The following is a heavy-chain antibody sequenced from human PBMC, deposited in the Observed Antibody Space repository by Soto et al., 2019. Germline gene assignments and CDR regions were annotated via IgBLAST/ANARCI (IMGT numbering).Heavy chain of an antibody. CDR2: IKQDGSEK. CDR1: GFTFSSYW. Sequence: GGSLRLSCAASGFTFSSYWMHWFRQAPGKGLEWVANIKQDGSEKYYVDSVKGRFTISRDNAKNSLYLQMNSLRAEDTAVYYCARWFGELFFDYWGQGTLVTVSS. D-gene: IGHD3-10*01. J-gene: IGHJ4*02. V-gene: IGHV3-7*01. CDR3: ARWFGELFFDY.